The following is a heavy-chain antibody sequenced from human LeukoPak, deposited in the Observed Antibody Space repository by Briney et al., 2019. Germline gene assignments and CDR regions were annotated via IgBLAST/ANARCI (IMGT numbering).Heavy chain of an antibody. J-gene: IGHJ2*01. Sequence: SETLSLTCTVSGGSISSYYWSWIRQPAGKGLEWIGRIYTSGSTNYNPSLKSRVTMSVDTSKNQFSLKLSSVTAADTAVYYCARLLGEGGARYFDLWGRGTLVTVSS. D-gene: IGHD2/OR15-2a*01. CDR2: IYTSGST. CDR3: ARLLGEGGARYFDL. V-gene: IGHV4-4*07. CDR1: GGSISSYY.